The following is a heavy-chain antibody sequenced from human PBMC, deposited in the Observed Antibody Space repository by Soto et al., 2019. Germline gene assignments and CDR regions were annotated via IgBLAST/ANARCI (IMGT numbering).Heavy chain of an antibody. D-gene: IGHD3-10*01. CDR1: GYNIAIYY. CDR3: ARDWDGSGAYYTDF. J-gene: IGHJ4*02. CDR2: ISAYKTNI. Sequence: SVKVGCKESGYNIAIYYMHWVRQAPGQGLEWMGWISAYKTNIKYAQKFQGRVTLTTDTSPSTAYMELRSLRSEDTAIYYCARDWDGSGAYYTDFWGQGTLVPVSS. V-gene: IGHV1-18*04.